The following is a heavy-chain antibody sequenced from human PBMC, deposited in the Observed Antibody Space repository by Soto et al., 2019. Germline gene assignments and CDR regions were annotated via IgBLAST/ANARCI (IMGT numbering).Heavy chain of an antibody. Sequence: GESLKISCQASGYTFSAFWLTWVRQMPGKGLEWMATVAPRDSYSNNSLSFQGNVTISADKSIDSAYLYWSTLEASDTAIYYCARLSMGFCAKASCQLFLGMGLWGQGTTVHVSS. CDR1: GYTFSAFW. J-gene: IGHJ6*02. D-gene: IGHD2-2*01. CDR2: VAPRDSYS. CDR3: ARLSMGFCAKASCQLFLGMGL. V-gene: IGHV5-10-1*01.